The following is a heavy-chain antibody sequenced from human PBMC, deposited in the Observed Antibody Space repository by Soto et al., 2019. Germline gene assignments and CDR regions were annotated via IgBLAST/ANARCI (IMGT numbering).Heavy chain of an antibody. CDR1: GYTFTSYD. J-gene: IGHJ4*02. V-gene: IGHV1-8*01. CDR3: ARERGCSGDSCYFFDY. CDR2: MNPNSGNT. D-gene: IGHD2-15*01. Sequence: ASVKVSCKASGYTFTSYDINWVRQATGQGLEWMGWMNPNSGNTGYAQKFQGRVTMTRNTSISTAYMELSSLRSEDTAVYYCARERGCSGDSCYFFDYWGQGTLVTSPQ.